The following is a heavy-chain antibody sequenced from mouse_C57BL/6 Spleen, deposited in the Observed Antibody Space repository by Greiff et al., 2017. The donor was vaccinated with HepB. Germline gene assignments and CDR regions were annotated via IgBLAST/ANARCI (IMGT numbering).Heavy chain of an antibody. CDR2: ISSGSSTI. CDR3: ARLGDSSGYGYYFDY. Sequence: EVQRVESGGGLVKPGGSLKLSCAASGFTFSDYGMHWVRQAPEKGLEWVAYISSGSSTIYYADTVKGRFNISRDNAKNTLFLQMTSLRSEDTAMYYCARLGDSSGYGYYFDYWGQGTTLTVSS. D-gene: IGHD3-2*02. J-gene: IGHJ2*01. CDR1: GFTFSDYG. V-gene: IGHV5-17*01.